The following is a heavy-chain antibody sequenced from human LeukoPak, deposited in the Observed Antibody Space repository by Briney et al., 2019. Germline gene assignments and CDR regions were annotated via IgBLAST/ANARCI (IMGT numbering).Heavy chain of an antibody. CDR1: GFTFSTYS. D-gene: IGHD1-26*01. J-gene: IGHJ4*02. CDR3: ARDLMGWDLHYFDY. V-gene: IGHV3-48*04. CDR2: ISSSSSTI. Sequence: GGSLRLSCAASGFTFSTYSMNWVRQAPGKGLEWVSYISSSSSTILYADSVKGRFTISRDNAKNSLYLQMHSLRAEDTAVYYCARDLMGWDLHYFDYWGQGTLVTVSS.